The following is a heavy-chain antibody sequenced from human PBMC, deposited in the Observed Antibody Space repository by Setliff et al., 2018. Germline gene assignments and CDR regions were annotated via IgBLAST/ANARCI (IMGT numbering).Heavy chain of an antibody. Sequence: PSETLSLTCTVSGASVSSRSYYWGWIRQPPGKGLEWIGSMHYSGRAYYSSSLKSRVTISLDTSKNQFSLKLNSVTAADTAVYYCARAHTWSLPNDNSGYPGWFDPWGQGTLVTVSS. CDR2: MHYSGRA. CDR3: ARAHTWSLPNDNSGYPGWFDP. J-gene: IGHJ5*02. D-gene: IGHD3-22*01. CDR1: GASVSSRSYY. V-gene: IGHV4-39*07.